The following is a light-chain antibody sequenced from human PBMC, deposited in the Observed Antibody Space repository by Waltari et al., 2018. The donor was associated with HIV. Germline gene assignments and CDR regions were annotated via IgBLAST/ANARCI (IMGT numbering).Light chain of an antibody. CDR1: DIDIGYSNL. J-gene: IGLJ3*02. CDR3: LTYVSKTSTWQ. V-gene: IGLV2-23*02. Sequence: QYALTQPASVSGNPGQSVTITCTGTDIDIGYSNLVSWFQQHPGKAPQLLIYDVSKRPSGVSSRCSGSKSGYFASLTISGLLTEDESSYYCLTYVSKTSTWQFGGGTYLTV. CDR2: DVS.